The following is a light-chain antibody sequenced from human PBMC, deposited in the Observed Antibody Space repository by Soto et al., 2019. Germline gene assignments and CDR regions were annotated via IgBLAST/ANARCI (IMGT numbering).Light chain of an antibody. V-gene: IGKV3-11*01. CDR3: QQRSNWPLT. CDR2: DAS. J-gene: IGKJ4*01. Sequence: EIVLTQSPATLSLSPGERATLSCRASQSVSSYLVWYQQKPGQAPSLLIYDASNRATGIPARFSGSGSATDFTLTISSLEPEDFAVYYCQQRSNWPLTFGGGTKVEIK. CDR1: QSVSSY.